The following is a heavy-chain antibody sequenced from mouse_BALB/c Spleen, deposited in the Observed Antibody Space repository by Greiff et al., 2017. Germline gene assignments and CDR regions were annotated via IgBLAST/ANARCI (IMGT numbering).Heavy chain of an antibody. Sequence: QVHVKQSGAELAKPGASVKMSCKASGYTFTSYWMHWVKQRPGQGLEWIGYINPSTGYTEYNQKFKDKATLTADKSSSTAYMQLSSLTSEDSAVDYCARWDRYGRDYWGQGTTLTVSS. CDR2: INPSTGYT. CDR3: ARWDRYGRDY. CDR1: GYTFTSYW. D-gene: IGHD3-3*01. J-gene: IGHJ2*01. V-gene: IGHV1-7*01.